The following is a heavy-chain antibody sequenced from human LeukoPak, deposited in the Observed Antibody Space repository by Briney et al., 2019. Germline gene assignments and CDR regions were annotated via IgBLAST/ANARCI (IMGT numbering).Heavy chain of an antibody. CDR3: ARVSGSHYFDY. D-gene: IGHD1-26*01. Sequence: TLSLTCTVSGGSISSGGYYWSWIRQPPGKGLEWIGYIYHRGSTYYNPSLKSRVTISVDRSKNQFSLKLSSVTAADTAVYYCARVSGSHYFDYWGQGTLVTVSS. V-gene: IGHV4-30-2*01. CDR1: GGSISSGGYY. J-gene: IGHJ4*02. CDR2: IYHRGST.